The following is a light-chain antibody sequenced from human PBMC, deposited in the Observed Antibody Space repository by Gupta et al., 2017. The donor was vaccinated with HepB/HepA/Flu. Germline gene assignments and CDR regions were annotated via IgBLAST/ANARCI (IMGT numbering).Light chain of an antibody. J-gene: IGKJ5*01. CDR2: GAS. CDR1: QGISNG. Sequence: DIQLTQSPSLLSASVGDRVTITCRASQGISNGLAWYQQKSGKAPRLLIYGASTLQSGVPSRFSGSASGTEFTLTISSLQPEDFATYYCQRLHSYPITFGLGSRLEI. V-gene: IGKV1-9*01. CDR3: QRLHSYPIT.